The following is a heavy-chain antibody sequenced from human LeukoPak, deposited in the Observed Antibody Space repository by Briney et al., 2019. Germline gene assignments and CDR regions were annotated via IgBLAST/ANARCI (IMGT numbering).Heavy chain of an antibody. D-gene: IGHD2-8*02. V-gene: IGHV3-9*01. CDR1: GFTFDDYA. J-gene: IGHJ3*02. CDR3: AKDIKAANYGGVFDI. CDR2: ISWNSGST. Sequence: GGSLRLSCAASGFTFDDYAMHWVRQAPGEGLEWVSGISWNSGSTGYADSVKGRFTIFRDNAKNSLYLQMNSLRAEDTALYYCAKDIKAANYGGVFDIWGQGTMVTVSS.